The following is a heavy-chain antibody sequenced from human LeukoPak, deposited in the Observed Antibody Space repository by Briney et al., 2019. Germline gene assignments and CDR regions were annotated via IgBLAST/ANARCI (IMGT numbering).Heavy chain of an antibody. CDR2: INHSGST. CDR3: ATHEENKSYYYDSSGYLGAFDI. CDR1: GGSFSGYY. D-gene: IGHD3-22*01. V-gene: IGHV4-34*01. J-gene: IGHJ3*02. Sequence: SETLSLTCAVYGGSFSGYYWSWIRQPPGKGLEWIGEINHSGSTNYNPSLKSRVTISVDTSKNQFSLKLSSVTAADTAVYCCATHEENKSYYYDSSGYLGAFDIWGQGTMVTVSS.